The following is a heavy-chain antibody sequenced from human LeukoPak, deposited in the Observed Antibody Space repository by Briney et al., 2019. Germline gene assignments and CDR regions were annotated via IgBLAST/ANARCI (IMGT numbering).Heavy chain of an antibody. CDR3: ARGLRDIVLMVYAIPAFDI. CDR2: NKYNGST. V-gene: IGHV4-34*01. Sequence: PSETLSLTCAVYGGVFRGFYWSWIRQPPREGLELIWGNKYNGSTNYNPSLKSRVTISVDTSKNQFSLKLSSVTAADTAVYYCARGLRDIVLMVYAIPAFDIWGQGTMVTVSS. D-gene: IGHD2-8*01. J-gene: IGHJ3*02. CDR1: GGVFRGFY.